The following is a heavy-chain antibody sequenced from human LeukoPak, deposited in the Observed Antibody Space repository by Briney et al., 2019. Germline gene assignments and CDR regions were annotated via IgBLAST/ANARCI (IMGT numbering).Heavy chain of an antibody. CDR3: ARQGNEVTNIDY. V-gene: IGHV4-38-2*01. J-gene: IGHJ4*02. CDR1: GYSISSGYY. Sequence: SETLSLTCAVSGYSISSGYYWGWIRQPPGKGLEWIGSINHSGSTYYNPSLKSRVTMSVDTSKNQFSPMLSSVTAADTAVYYCARQGNEVTNIDYWGQGTLGTVSS. D-gene: IGHD4-23*01. CDR2: INHSGST.